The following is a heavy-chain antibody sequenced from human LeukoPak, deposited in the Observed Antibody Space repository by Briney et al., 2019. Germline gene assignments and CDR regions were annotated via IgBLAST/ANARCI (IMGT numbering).Heavy chain of an antibody. V-gene: IGHV4-59*08. J-gene: IGHJ5*02. D-gene: IGHD3-22*01. CDR2: IYYSGST. Sequence: SETLSLTCTVSGGSIRTYYWSWIRQPPGKGLEWIGNIYYSGSTNYNPSLKSRVTISVDTSKNQFSLKLSSVTAADTAVYYCARGSYYYDSSGYYPWGQGTLDTVSS. CDR1: GGSIRTYY. CDR3: ARGSYYYDSSGYYP.